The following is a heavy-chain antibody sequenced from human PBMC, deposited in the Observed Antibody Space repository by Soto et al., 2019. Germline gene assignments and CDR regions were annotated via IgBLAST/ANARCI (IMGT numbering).Heavy chain of an antibody. CDR1: GGSISSGGYY. V-gene: IGHV4-31*03. J-gene: IGHJ4*02. CDR3: ASDGPTVGLAY. D-gene: IGHD4-17*01. Sequence: QVQLQESGPGLVKPSQTLSLTCTVSGGSISSGGYYWSWIRQHPGKGLEWIGYIYYSGSTYYNPTLKSRVTISVDASKTQFSLKLSSVTAADTAVYYCASDGPTVGLAYWGQGTLVTVSS. CDR2: IYYSGST.